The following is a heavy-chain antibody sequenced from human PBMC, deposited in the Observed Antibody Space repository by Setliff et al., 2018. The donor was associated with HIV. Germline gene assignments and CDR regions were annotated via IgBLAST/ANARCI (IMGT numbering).Heavy chain of an antibody. D-gene: IGHD6-19*01. CDR3: ARVGQGTSSGWYASGGVFDY. Sequence: PSETLSLTCTVSGGSISSYYWSWIRQPPGKGLEWIGYIYYSGSTNYNPSLKSRVTISVDTSKNQFSLTLSSVTAADTAVYYCARVGQGTSSGWYASGGVFDYWGQGTLVTVSS. CDR1: GGSISSYY. V-gene: IGHV4-59*01. CDR2: IYYSGST. J-gene: IGHJ4*02.